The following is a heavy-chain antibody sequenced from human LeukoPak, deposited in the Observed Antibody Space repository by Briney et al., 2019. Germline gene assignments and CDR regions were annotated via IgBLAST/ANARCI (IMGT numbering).Heavy chain of an antibody. Sequence: ASVKVSCKASGYTFTGYYIHWVRQAPGQGLEWMGWINPNSGATNYAQKFQGRVTMTRDTSISTAYMELSSLRSDDTAVYYCARGYWVGYCSSTRCAYFDYWGQGTLVSVSS. CDR2: INPNSGAT. CDR1: GYTFTGYY. J-gene: IGHJ4*02. V-gene: IGHV1-2*02. D-gene: IGHD2-2*01. CDR3: ARGYWVGYCSSTRCAYFDY.